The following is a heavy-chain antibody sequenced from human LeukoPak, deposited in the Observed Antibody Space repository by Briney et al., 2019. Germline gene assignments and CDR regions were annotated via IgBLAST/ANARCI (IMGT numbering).Heavy chain of an antibody. D-gene: IGHD6-13*01. CDR2: INTDGSST. CDR1: GFTFSSYW. J-gene: IGHJ4*02. V-gene: IGHV3-74*01. CDR3: TRRPYSSSWYYFDY. Sequence: PGGSLRLSCAASGFTFSSYWMHWVRQAPGKGLVWVSRINTDGSSTSYADSVKGRFTISRDNGKSSLYLQMSSLRVEDTAVYYCTRRPYSSSWYYFDYWGQGTLVTVSS.